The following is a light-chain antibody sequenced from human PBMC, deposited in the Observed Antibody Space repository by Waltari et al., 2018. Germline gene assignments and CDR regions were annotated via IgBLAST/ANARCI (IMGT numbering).Light chain of an antibody. V-gene: IGLV2-11*01. Sequence: QSALTQPRSVSGSPGQSVTISCTGTSSDFGGYNYVSWYQQHPGKAPKLMIYYGSTRPSGVPDRFSCSKSGNTASLAISGLQAEDEADYYCCSYAGSYTWVFGGGTKLTVL. CDR1: SSDFGGYNY. J-gene: IGLJ3*02. CDR3: CSYAGSYTWV. CDR2: YGS.